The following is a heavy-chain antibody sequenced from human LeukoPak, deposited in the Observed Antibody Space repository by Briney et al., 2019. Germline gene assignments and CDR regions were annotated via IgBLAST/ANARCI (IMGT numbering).Heavy chain of an antibody. CDR3: ARRDTSGALPFFQH. V-gene: IGHV1-2*02. D-gene: IGHD6-19*01. CDR1: GYTFSNYY. J-gene: IGHJ1*01. CDR2: INPDDGDT. Sequence: GASVKVSCTISGYTFSNYYIHCGRQAPGHGLEYVGWINPDDGDTNYAQKFQGRVSMTTVTSINTAHMELSWLTTDDMAIYYSARRDTSGALPFFQHWGQGTLVTVSS.